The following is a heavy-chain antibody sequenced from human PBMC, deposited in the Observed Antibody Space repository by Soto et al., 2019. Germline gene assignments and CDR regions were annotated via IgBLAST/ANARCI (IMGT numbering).Heavy chain of an antibody. CDR3: AKEFGSTWIDH. CDR1: GFTPTTYG. CDR2: MSYDGTKE. D-gene: IGHD6-13*01. V-gene: IGHV3-30*18. Sequence: AGGSLRLSCAASGFTPTTYGMHWVRQAPGKGLEWVAAMSYDGTKEYYADSVKGRFTISRDSSRNTLFLQLNSLRAEDTAVYYCAKEFGSTWIDHWGEGTLVTVSS. J-gene: IGHJ4*02.